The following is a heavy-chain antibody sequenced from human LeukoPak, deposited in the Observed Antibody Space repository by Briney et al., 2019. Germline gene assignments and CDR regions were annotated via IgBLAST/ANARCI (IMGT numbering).Heavy chain of an antibody. CDR3: AREDDDWGPNTLDV. CDR1: GFTFSSYA. CDR2: IDSGSGNI. D-gene: IGHD7-27*01. Sequence: GGSLRLSCAASGFTFSSYAMSWVRQAPGKGLEWLSYIDSGSGNIYYRDSVKGRFTISRDNAQDSLYLQMDSLRDEDTAVYYCAREDDDWGPNTLDVWGQGTVVTVSS. J-gene: IGHJ3*01. V-gene: IGHV3-48*02.